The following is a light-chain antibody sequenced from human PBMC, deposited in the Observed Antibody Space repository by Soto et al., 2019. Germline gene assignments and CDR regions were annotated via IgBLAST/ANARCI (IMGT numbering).Light chain of an antibody. Sequence: QSVLTQPPSVSGAPGQRVTISCTGSSSNIGAGYDVHWYQQRPGTAPKLLIFGXXTXXXGVPERSYGSKYGTSAYLAITGLQAEDEGDYYCQSYDSTLSARYVFGTGIKVTVL. CDR1: SSNIGAGYD. J-gene: IGLJ1*01. CDR2: GXX. CDR3: QSYDSTLSARYV. V-gene: IGLV1-40*01.